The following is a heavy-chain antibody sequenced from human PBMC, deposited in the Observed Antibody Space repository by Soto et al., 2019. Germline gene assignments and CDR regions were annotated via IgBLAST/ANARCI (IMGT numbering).Heavy chain of an antibody. J-gene: IGHJ6*02. V-gene: IGHV4-61*01. Sequence: KTSETLTLTCTVSGGSVSSGSYYWSWIRQPPGNGLEWIGYIYYSGSTNYNPSLKSRVTISVDTSKNQFSLKLSSVTAADTAVYYCARDFGGATSVGDYYYGMDVWGQGTTVTVSS. CDR3: ARDFGGATSVGDYYYGMDV. D-gene: IGHD1-26*01. CDR1: GGSVSSGSYY. CDR2: IYYSGST.